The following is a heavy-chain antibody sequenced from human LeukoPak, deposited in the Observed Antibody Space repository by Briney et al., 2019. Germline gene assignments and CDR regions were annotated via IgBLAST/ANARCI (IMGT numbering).Heavy chain of an antibody. CDR1: GFIFETYS. Sequence: GGSLRLSCAASGFIFETYSMNWVRQAPGKGLEWVSTISDGSRDTHYAGSVKGRFTISRDDSQNIVYLQMDSLRAEDTALYYCTTRLRNHFDYWGQGTQVTVSS. CDR2: ISDGSRDT. D-gene: IGHD5-12*01. V-gene: IGHV3-21*04. CDR3: TTRLRNHFDY. J-gene: IGHJ4*02.